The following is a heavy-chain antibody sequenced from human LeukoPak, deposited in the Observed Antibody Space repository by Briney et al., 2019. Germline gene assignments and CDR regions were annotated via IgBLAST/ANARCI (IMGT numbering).Heavy chain of an antibody. D-gene: IGHD3-16*01. Sequence: GGSLRLSCAASGFTFSSYGMHWVRQAPGKGLEWVAVISYDGSNKYYADSVKGRFTISRDNSKNTLYLQMNSLRAEDTAVYYCARVRGSAPPDYWGQGTLVTVSS. CDR2: ISYDGSNK. V-gene: IGHV3-30*03. CDR1: GFTFSSYG. CDR3: ARVRGSAPPDY. J-gene: IGHJ4*02.